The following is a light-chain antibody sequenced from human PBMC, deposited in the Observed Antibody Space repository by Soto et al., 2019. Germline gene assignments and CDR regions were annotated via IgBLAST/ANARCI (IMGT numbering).Light chain of an antibody. Sequence: DIVMTQSPGTLSVSAGERATLSCRASQSVSSNLAWYQQKPGQAPRLLIYDASTRATGIPARFSGSGSGTDFTRSFRSLQSEDFAVYFCQQYNTWPPHTFGQGTKPEI. J-gene: IGKJ2*01. CDR1: QSVSSN. CDR3: QQYNTWPPHT. V-gene: IGKV3-15*01. CDR2: DAS.